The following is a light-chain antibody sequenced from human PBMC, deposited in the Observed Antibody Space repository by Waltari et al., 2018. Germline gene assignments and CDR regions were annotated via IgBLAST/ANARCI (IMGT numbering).Light chain of an antibody. CDR2: GAS. CDR3: QQYGSSVYT. Sequence: EIVLTQSPGTLSLSPGESATLSCRASQSVSNSYLAWYQQKPGQAPRLLIYGASRKATGIPDRFSGSGSGTDFTLTISSLEPEDFAVYYCQQYGSSVYTFGQGTKVEIK. V-gene: IGKV3-20*01. CDR1: QSVSNSY. J-gene: IGKJ2*01.